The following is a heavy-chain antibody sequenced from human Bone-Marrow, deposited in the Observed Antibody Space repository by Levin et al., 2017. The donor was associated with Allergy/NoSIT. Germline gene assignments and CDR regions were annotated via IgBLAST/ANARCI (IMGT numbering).Heavy chain of an antibody. V-gene: IGHV3-72*01. Sequence: AGGSLRLSCAGSGFTFSDHYIDWVRQAPGKGLEWVGRIANKGGNYNTQYAASMKGRFTISRDDSKNSVYLQMSSLKTEDTAVYYCADVGHSYGLDVWGEGTAVTVSS. J-gene: IGHJ6*04. CDR1: GFTFSDHY. CDR2: IANKGGNYNT. CDR3: ADVGHSYGLDV. D-gene: IGHD5-12*01.